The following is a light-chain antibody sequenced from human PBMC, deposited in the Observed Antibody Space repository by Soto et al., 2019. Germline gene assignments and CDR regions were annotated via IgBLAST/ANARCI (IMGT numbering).Light chain of an antibody. Sequence: EIVMTQSPGTLSLSPGERATLSFRASQSVSYTYSAWYQQKPGQAPRLLIYGASSRAAGIPDRFSGSGSGTEFTLSISSLQSEDFAVYYCQQYNNWPWTFGQGTKVDI. V-gene: IGKV3D-15*01. CDR3: QQYNNWPWT. J-gene: IGKJ1*01. CDR1: QSVSYTY. CDR2: GAS.